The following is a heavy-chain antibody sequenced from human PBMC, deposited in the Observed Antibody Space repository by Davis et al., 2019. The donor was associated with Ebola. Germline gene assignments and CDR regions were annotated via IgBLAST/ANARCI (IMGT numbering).Heavy chain of an antibody. J-gene: IGHJ6*02. Sequence: GESLKISCKSSGYSFTNYWIGWVRQVPGKGLEWMGIIYPGDSDTRYSPSFQGQVTISADKSINTTYLQWSSLKASDTAIYYCARHLLSSNYFYGVDVWGQGTTVTVSS. CDR2: IYPGDSDT. CDR1: GYSFTNYW. D-gene: IGHD3-16*02. CDR3: ARHLLSSNYFYGVDV. V-gene: IGHV5-51*01.